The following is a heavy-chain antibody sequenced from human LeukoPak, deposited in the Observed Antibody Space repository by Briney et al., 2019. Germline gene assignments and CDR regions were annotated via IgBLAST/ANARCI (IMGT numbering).Heavy chain of an antibody. CDR3: ARDGRPLDC. Sequence: PGGSLRLSCVDSGITFSRYWMSWVRQAPGKGLEWVANIKQDGGEKYYVDSVKGRFTISRDNAKNSLYLQMNSLRVEDTAVYYCARDGRPLDCWGQGTLVTVSS. J-gene: IGHJ4*02. V-gene: IGHV3-7*03. CDR2: IKQDGGEK. CDR1: GITFSRYW.